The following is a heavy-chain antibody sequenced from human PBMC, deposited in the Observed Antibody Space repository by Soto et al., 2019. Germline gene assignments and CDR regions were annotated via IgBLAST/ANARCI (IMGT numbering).Heavy chain of an antibody. V-gene: IGHV3-23*01. CDR2: ISGSGGST. Sequence: GGSLRLSCAASGFTFSSYAMSWVRQAPGKGLEWVSAISGSGGSTYYADSVKGRFTISRDNSKNTLYLQMNSLRAEDTAVYYCWFGELFIPTRPEYYYYGMDVWGQGTTVTVSS. J-gene: IGHJ6*02. D-gene: IGHD3-10*01. CDR3: WFGELFIPTRPEYYYYGMDV. CDR1: GFTFSSYA.